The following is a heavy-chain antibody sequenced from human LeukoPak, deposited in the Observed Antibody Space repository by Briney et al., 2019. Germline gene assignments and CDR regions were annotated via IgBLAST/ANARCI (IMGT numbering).Heavy chain of an antibody. V-gene: IGHV3-64*01. J-gene: IGHJ6*02. Sequence: PGGSLRLSCAASGFTFSSYAMHWVRQAPGKGLEYVSAISSNGGSTYYANSVKGRFTISRDNSKNTLYLQMGSLRAKDMAVYYCARVGQSGAYYYYYGMDVWGQGTTVTVSS. D-gene: IGHD3-10*01. CDR3: ARVGQSGAYYYYYGMDV. CDR1: GFTFSSYA. CDR2: ISSNGGST.